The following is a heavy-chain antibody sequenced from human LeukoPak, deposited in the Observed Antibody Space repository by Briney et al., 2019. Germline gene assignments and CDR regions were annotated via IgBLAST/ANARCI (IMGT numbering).Heavy chain of an antibody. CDR2: ISYDGSNK. CDR3: ARDLGTDPADY. J-gene: IGHJ4*02. D-gene: IGHD2-8*02. Sequence: PGGSLRLSCAASGFTFSSYAMHWVRQAPGKGLEWVAVISYDGSNKYYADSVKGRFTISRDNSKNTLYLQMNSLRAEDTAVYYCARDLGTDPADYWGQGTLVTVSS. V-gene: IGHV3-30-3*01. CDR1: GFTFSSYA.